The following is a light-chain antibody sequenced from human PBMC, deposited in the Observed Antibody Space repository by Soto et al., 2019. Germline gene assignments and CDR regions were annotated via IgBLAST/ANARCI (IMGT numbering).Light chain of an antibody. CDR3: QQSYSRRT. Sequence: EIVLTQSPATLSASPGERATLSCRASQSVSSDVAWYQQKPGQAPRLLIDGASTRATGIPARFSGSGSGTDFTLTISSLQPDDVATYYCQQSYSRRTFGQGTKVDIK. CDR2: GAS. J-gene: IGKJ1*01. CDR1: QSVSSD. V-gene: IGKV3D-15*01.